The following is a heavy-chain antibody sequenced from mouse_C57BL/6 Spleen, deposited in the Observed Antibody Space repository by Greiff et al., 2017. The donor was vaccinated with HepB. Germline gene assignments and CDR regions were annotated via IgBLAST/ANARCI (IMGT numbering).Heavy chain of an antibody. CDR2: IYPGSGNT. CDR3: ARRNPFDY. V-gene: IGHV1-76*01. Sequence: VQLQQSGAELVRPGASVKLSCKASGYTFTDYYINWVKQRPGQGLEWIARIYPGSGNTYYNEKFKGKATLTAEKSSSTAYMQLSSLTSEDSAVYFCARRNPFDYWGQGTTLTVSS. J-gene: IGHJ2*01. CDR1: GYTFTDYY.